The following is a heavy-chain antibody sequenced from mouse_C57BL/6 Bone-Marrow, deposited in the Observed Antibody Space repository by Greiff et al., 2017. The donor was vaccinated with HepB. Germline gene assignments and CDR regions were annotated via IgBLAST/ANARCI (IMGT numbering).Heavy chain of an antibody. J-gene: IGHJ4*01. CDR3: ARDYGSSSYYYAMDY. V-gene: IGHV1-69*01. D-gene: IGHD1-1*01. CDR2: IDPSDSYT. CDR1: GYTFTSYW. Sequence: QVQLKQPGAELVMPGASVKLSCKASGYTFTSYWMHWVKQRPGQGLEWIGEIDPSDSYTNYNQKFKGKSTLTVDKSSSTAYMQLSSLTSEYSAVYYCARDYGSSSYYYAMDYWGQGTSVTVSS.